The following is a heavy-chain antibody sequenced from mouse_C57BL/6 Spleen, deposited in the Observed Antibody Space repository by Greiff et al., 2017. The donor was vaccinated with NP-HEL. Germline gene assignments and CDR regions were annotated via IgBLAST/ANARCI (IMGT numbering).Heavy chain of an antibody. Sequence: QVQLQQPGAELVRPGSSVKLSCKASGYTFTSYWMHWVKQRPIQGLEWIGNIDPSDSETHYNQKFKDKATLTVDKSSSTAYMQLSSLTSEDSAVYYCARGSSSLPFADWGQGTLVTVSA. CDR1: GYTFTSYW. CDR2: IDPSDSET. D-gene: IGHD1-1*01. CDR3: ARGSSSLPFAD. J-gene: IGHJ3*01. V-gene: IGHV1-52*01.